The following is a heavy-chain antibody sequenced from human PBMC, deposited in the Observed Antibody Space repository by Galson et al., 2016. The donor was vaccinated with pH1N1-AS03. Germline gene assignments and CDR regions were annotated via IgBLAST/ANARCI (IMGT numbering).Heavy chain of an antibody. CDR3: ARDLGGGIIKEAY. J-gene: IGHJ4*02. Sequence: SVKVSCKASGYTFTSYGISWVRQAPGQGFEWMGWISGDNGNTNYAQKFQGRVTMTTDTSTSTAYMELRSLRSDDTAVFYCARDLGGGIIKEAYWGQGTLVTVSS. D-gene: IGHD3-10*01. CDR2: ISGDNGNT. CDR1: GYTFTSYG. V-gene: IGHV1-18*04.